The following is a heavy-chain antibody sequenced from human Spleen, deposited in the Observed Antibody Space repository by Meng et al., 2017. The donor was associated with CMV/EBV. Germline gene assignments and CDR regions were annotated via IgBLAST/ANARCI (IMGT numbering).Heavy chain of an antibody. CDR1: GFSFTTYG. CDR3: ARGGGMATTYRGLDY. V-gene: IGHV3-30*19. J-gene: IGHJ4*02. Sequence: GESLKISCTNSGFSFTTYGLHWVRQAPGKGLEWLAAISYEGSNKYYADSVKGRFTISRDNSKNTLYLQMNSLRAEDTAVYYCARGGGMATTYRGLDYWGQGTLVTVSS. CDR2: ISYEGSNK. D-gene: IGHD5-24*01.